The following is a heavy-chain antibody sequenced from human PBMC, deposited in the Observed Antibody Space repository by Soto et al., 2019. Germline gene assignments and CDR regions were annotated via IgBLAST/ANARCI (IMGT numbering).Heavy chain of an antibody. CDR1: GYRFTAYY. Sequence: ASVKVSCKASGYRFTAYYMYRVRQAPGQGLEWMGWIKPSSGGTKYAQKFQGRVTMTRDTSISTAYMELSRLRSDDTAVYYCARADYDVLTGYYTSSYYFDYWGQGTLVTVSS. D-gene: IGHD3-9*01. CDR3: ARADYDVLTGYYTSSYYFDY. V-gene: IGHV1-2*02. CDR2: IKPSSGGT. J-gene: IGHJ4*02.